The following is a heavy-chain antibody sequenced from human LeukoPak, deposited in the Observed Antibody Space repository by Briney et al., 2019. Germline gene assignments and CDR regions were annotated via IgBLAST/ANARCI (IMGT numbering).Heavy chain of an antibody. D-gene: IGHD6-13*01. V-gene: IGHV3-66*01. CDR1: EFTVSSNY. J-gene: IGHJ4*02. Sequence: GWSLRLSCAASEFTVSSNYMNWVRQAPGKGLEWVSVIYSGGSTYYADSVKGRFTISRDNSKNTLYLQMDSLRAEDMAVYYCAGGARRQQPFDYWGQGTLVTVSS. CDR2: IYSGGST. CDR3: AGGARRQQPFDY.